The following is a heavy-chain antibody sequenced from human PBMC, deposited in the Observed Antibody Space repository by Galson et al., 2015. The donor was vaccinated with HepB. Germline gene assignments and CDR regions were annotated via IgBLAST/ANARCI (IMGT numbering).Heavy chain of an antibody. CDR3: AREVSSDGDSNFDY. V-gene: IGHV3-33*01. J-gene: IGHJ4*02. Sequence: SLRLSCAASGFTFSSYGMHWVRQAPGKGLEWVAVIWYDGSNKYYADSVKGRFTISRDNSKNTLYLQMNSLRAEDTAVYYCAREVSSDGDSNFDYWGQGTLVTVSS. CDR1: GFTFSSYG. CDR2: IWYDGSNK. D-gene: IGHD4-17*01.